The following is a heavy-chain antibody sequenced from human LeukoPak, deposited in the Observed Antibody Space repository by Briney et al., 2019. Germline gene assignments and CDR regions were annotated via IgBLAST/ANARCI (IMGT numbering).Heavy chain of an antibody. D-gene: IGHD2-2*03. CDR1: GFTFNRYS. V-gene: IGHV3-48*01. CDR2: ISGSSITI. Sequence: GGSLRLSCAASGFTFNRYSMNWVRQAPGKGLEWVSYISGSSITIYYADSVKGRFTISRDNAKNSLYLQMSSLRAEDTAVYYCARDMDYLINAFDIWGLGTMVTVSS. CDR3: ARDMDYLINAFDI. J-gene: IGHJ3*02.